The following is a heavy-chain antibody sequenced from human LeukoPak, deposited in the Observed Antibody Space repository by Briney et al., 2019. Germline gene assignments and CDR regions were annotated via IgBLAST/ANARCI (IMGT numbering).Heavy chain of an antibody. D-gene: IGHD3-22*01. CDR1: GYSFTSYW. J-gene: IGHJ4*02. Sequence: GGSLKILSKASGYSFTSYWIGWGRQLPGKDLEWMGIIYPGDSDTRYSPSFQGQVTISADKSISTAYLQWSSLKASDTAMYYCARRGGGEYYDSSGYYHFDDWGQGTLVTVSS. CDR3: ARRGGGEYYDSSGYYHFDD. CDR2: IYPGDSDT. V-gene: IGHV5-51*01.